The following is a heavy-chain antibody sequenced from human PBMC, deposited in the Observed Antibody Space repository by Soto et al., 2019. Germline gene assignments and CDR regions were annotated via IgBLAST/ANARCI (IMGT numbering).Heavy chain of an antibody. D-gene: IGHD3-16*02. V-gene: IGHV3-73*01. CDR1: GFTFSSYW. CDR2: IRSKANSYAT. J-gene: IGHJ4*02. Sequence: GGSQRLSSTASGFTFSSYWRHWVRQVSGKGLEWVGRIRSKANSYATAYAASVKGRFTISRDDSKNTAYLQMNSLKTEDTAVYYCTRPFGGVIVNHGPGWGQGTLVTSPQ. CDR3: TRPFGGVIVNHGPG.